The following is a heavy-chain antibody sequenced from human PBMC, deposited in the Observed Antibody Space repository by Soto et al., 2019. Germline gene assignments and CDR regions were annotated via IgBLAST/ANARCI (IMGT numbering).Heavy chain of an antibody. V-gene: IGHV4-59*08. CDR3: ARHISPEYSGYDLRARWFDP. Sequence: QVQLQESGPGLVKPSETLSLTCTVSGGSISSYYWSWIRQPPGKGLEWIGYIYYSGSTNYNPTLKSRVTISVDTSKTQFSLKLSSVTAADTAVYYCARHISPEYSGYDLRARWFDPWGQGPLVTVSS. CDR2: IYYSGST. J-gene: IGHJ5*02. CDR1: GGSISSYY. D-gene: IGHD5-12*01.